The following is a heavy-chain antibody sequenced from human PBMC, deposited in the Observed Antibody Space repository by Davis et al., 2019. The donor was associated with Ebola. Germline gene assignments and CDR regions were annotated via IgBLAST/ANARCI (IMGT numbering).Heavy chain of an antibody. CDR2: VNTGGDNT. Sequence: PGGSLRLSCAASGFTFSSFAMSWVRQAPGKGLEWVSSVNTGGDNTYYAESVKGRFTISRDNSKSTLSLLMNSLRAEDTAVYYCAKDRTFTYDFWSGPFPGYWGQGTLVTVSS. CDR3: AKDRTFTYDFWSGPFPGY. J-gene: IGHJ4*02. D-gene: IGHD3-3*01. V-gene: IGHV3-23*01. CDR1: GFTFSSFA.